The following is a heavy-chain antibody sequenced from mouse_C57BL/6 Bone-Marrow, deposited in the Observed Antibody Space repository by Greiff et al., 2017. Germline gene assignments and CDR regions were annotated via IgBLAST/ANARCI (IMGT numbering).Heavy chain of an antibody. J-gene: IGHJ3*01. Sequence: EVTLVESGGGLVQSGRTLRLTCATSGFSFSDFYMGWVRQAPGKGLERDSAGRNRANDYTTEYSASVKGRFNVTRDTSQSILNLQMNALKAEDTAIYYCARDALYGNYPFAYWGQGTLVTVSA. V-gene: IGHV7-1*01. D-gene: IGHD2-1*01. CDR1: GFSFSDFY. CDR2: GRNRANDYTT. CDR3: ARDALYGNYPFAY.